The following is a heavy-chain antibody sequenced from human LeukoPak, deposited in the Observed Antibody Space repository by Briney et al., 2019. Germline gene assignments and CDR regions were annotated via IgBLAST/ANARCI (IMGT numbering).Heavy chain of an antibody. D-gene: IGHD1-26*01. CDR2: IYHSGST. CDR3: ARDFGGSYYINAFDI. CDR1: GYSISSGYY. V-gene: IGHV4-38-2*02. J-gene: IGHJ3*02. Sequence: SETLSLTCTVSGYSISSGYYWGWIRQPPGKGLEWIGSIYHSGSTYYNPSLKSRVTISVDTSKNQFSLKLSSVTAADTAVYYCARDFGGSYYINAFDIWGQGTMVTVSS.